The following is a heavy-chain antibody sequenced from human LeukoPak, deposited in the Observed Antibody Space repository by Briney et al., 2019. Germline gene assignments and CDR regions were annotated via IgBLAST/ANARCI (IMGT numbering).Heavy chain of an antibody. V-gene: IGHV4-59*08. CDR2: TYYSGST. CDR3: ARHGGYYDFWSGYYNAGPLDY. CDR1: GGSISSYY. D-gene: IGHD3-3*01. J-gene: IGHJ4*02. Sequence: PSETLSLTCTVSGGSISSYYWSWIRQPPGKGLEWIGYTYYSGSTNYNPSLKSRVTISVDTSKNQFSLKLSSVTAADTAVYYCARHGGYYDFWSGYYNAGPLDYWGQGTLVTVSS.